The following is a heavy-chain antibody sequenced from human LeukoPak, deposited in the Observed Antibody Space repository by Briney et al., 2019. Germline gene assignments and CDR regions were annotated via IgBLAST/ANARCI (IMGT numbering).Heavy chain of an antibody. CDR3: AREHSSGYYFDAFDI. J-gene: IGHJ3*02. CDR1: GYTFTSYD. V-gene: IGHV1-2*02. D-gene: IGHD3-22*01. Sequence: ASVKVSCKASGYTFTSYDINWVRQATGQGLEWMGWMNPNSGGTNYAQKFQGGVTMTRDTSISTAYMELSRLRSDDMALYYCAREHSSGYYFDAFDIWGQGTMVTVSS. CDR2: MNPNSGGT.